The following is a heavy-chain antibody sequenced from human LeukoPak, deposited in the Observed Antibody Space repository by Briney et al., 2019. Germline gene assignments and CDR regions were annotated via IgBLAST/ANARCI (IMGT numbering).Heavy chain of an antibody. CDR2: IYYSGST. J-gene: IGHJ4*02. D-gene: IGHD2-21*02. CDR3: ARLRDWIFDY. CDR1: GGSISSSSYY. Sequence: PSETLSLTCTVSGGSISSSSYYWGWIRQPPGKGLEWIGSIYYSGSTYYNPSLKSRVTISVDTSKNQFSLKLSSVTAADTAVYYCARLRDWIFDYWGQGTLVTVSS. V-gene: IGHV4-39*01.